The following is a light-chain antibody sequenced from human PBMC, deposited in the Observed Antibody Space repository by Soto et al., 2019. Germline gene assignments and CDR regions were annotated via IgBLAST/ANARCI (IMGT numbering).Light chain of an antibody. V-gene: IGLV2-14*01. CDR1: SSDVDTYKY. J-gene: IGLJ2*01. CDR2: EVS. Sequence: QSVLTQPASVSGSPGQSIIISCTGTSSDVDTYKYVSWYQQHPGKAPKLMIYEVSHRPSGVSDRFSGSKSGNTAYLTISGLQAEDEADYYCCSYAGSTTRVLFGGGTKLTVL. CDR3: CSYAGSTTRVL.